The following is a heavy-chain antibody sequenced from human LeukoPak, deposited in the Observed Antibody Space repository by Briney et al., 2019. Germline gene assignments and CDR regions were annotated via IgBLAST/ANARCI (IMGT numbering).Heavy chain of an antibody. J-gene: IGHJ4*02. D-gene: IGHD3-9*01. V-gene: IGHV3-23*01. CDR1: GFTFSSYG. Sequence: GGSLRLSCAASGFTFSSYGMSWVRQAPGKGLEWVSAISGSGGSTYYADSVKGRFTISRDNSKNTLYLQMNSLRAEDTAVYYCAKDDPVSLRYFDWLPTFDYWGQGTLVTVSS. CDR2: ISGSGGST. CDR3: AKDDPVSLRYFDWLPTFDY.